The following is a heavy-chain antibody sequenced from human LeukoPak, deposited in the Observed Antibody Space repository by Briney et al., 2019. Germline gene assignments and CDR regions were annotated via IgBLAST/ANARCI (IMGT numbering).Heavy chain of an antibody. CDR3: ARDDSGPRNKYYYESTGFYSRPYYLDY. CDR2: IKLDGSDQ. D-gene: IGHD3-22*01. J-gene: IGHJ4*02. CDR1: GFTFSSYS. V-gene: IGHV3-7*01. Sequence: PGGSLRLSCAASGFTFSSYSMNWVRQAPGKGLEWLANIKLDGSDQHYADSVKGRFTISRDNAKNLLFLQMDSLRAADTAVYYCARDDSGPRNKYYYESTGFYSRPYYLDYWGQGALVTVSS.